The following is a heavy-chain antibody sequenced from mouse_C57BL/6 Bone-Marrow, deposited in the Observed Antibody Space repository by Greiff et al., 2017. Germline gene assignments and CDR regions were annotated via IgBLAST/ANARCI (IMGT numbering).Heavy chain of an antibody. Sequence: QVQLQQPGAELVKPGASVKMSCKASGYTFPSYWLTWVKRRPGQGLGWIGDIYPGSGSTNYNEKFKSKATLTVDTSSSTAYMQLSSLTSEDSAVYYCARPYYSNYWYFDVWGTGTTVTVSS. CDR1: GYTFPSYW. CDR2: IYPGSGST. CDR3: ARPYYSNYWYFDV. J-gene: IGHJ1*03. D-gene: IGHD2-5*01. V-gene: IGHV1-55*01.